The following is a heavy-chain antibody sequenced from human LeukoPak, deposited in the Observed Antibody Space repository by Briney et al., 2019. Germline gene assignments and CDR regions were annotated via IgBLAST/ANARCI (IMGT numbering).Heavy chain of an antibody. D-gene: IGHD3-22*01. CDR1: GFTFGYYG. Sequence: PGGSLRLSCAASGFTFGYYGMHWVRQAPGKGLEWVAFIRYDGSDIYYADSVKGRFTISRDNSKNTLYLQMHSLRAEDTAVYYCAKDTPHYYDSSGYPYYFDYWGQGTLVTVSS. CDR3: AKDTPHYYDSSGYPYYFDY. V-gene: IGHV3-30*02. CDR2: IRYDGSDI. J-gene: IGHJ4*02.